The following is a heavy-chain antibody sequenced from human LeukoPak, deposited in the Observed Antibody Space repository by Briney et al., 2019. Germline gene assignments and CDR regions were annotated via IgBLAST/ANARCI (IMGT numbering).Heavy chain of an antibody. J-gene: IGHJ2*01. CDR1: GYSISSGYY. V-gene: IGHV4-38-2*02. CDR3: ARDGYSYGYLYWYFDL. CDR2: IYHSGST. Sequence: SETLSLTRAVSGYSISSGYYWGWIRQPPGKGLEWIGSIYHSGSTYYNPSLKSRVTISVDTSKNQFSLKLSSVTAADTAVYYCARDGYSYGYLYWYFDLWGRGTLVSVSS. D-gene: IGHD5-18*01.